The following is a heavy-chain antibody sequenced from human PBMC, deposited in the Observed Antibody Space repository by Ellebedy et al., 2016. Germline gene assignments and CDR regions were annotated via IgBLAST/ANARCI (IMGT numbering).Heavy chain of an antibody. CDR2: MNPNSGNT. CDR1: GYTFTSYD. V-gene: IGHV1-8*01. J-gene: IGHJ4*02. D-gene: IGHD3-22*01. Sequence: ASVKVSCKASGYTFTSYDINWVRQATGQGLEWMGWMNPNSGNTGYAQKFQGRVTMTRNTSISTAYMELSSLRSEDTAMYYCARGIGNFYDSSGYSLFDHWGQGTLVTVSS. CDR3: ARGIGNFYDSSGYSLFDH.